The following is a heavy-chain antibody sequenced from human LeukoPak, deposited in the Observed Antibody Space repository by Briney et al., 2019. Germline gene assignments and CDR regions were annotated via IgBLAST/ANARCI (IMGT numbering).Heavy chain of an antibody. CDR2: ISAYNGKT. CDR3: ARDAPYYYDSSGYYRNAFDI. J-gene: IGHJ3*02. CDR1: GYTFTSYG. V-gene: IGHV1-18*01. D-gene: IGHD3-22*01. Sequence: ASVKVSCKASGYTFTSYGISWVRQAPGQGLEWMGWISAYNGKTNYAQKLQGRVTMTTDTSTSTAYMELRSLRSDDTAVYYCARDAPYYYDSSGYYRNAFDIWGQGTMVTVSS.